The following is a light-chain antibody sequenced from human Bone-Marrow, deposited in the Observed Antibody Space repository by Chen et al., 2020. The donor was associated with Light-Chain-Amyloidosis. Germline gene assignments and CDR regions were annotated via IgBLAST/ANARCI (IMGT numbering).Light chain of an antibody. CDR1: NIGSTS. J-gene: IGLJ3*02. Sequence: SYVLTQPSSVSVAPGQTATIACGGNNIGSTSVHWYQQKEGQAPVLVIYDDSDRPSGIPERLSGSNSGNTATLTISRVEAGDEADYYCQVWDRSSDRPVFGGGTKLTVL. CDR3: QVWDRSSDRPV. V-gene: IGLV3-21*02. CDR2: DDS.